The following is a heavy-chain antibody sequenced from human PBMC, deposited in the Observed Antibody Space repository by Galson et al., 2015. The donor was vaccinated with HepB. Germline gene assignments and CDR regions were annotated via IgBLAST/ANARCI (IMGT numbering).Heavy chain of an antibody. CDR3: ARDPGYCSSTSCYDNWFDP. V-gene: IGHV1-46*01. Sequence: SVKVSCKASGYTFTSYYMHWVRQAPGQGLEWMGIINPSGGSTSYAQKFQGRVTMTRDTSTSTVYMELSSLRSEDTAVYYCARDPGYCSSTSCYDNWFDPWGQGTLVTVSS. J-gene: IGHJ5*02. CDR1: GYTFTSYY. CDR2: INPSGGST. D-gene: IGHD2-2*01.